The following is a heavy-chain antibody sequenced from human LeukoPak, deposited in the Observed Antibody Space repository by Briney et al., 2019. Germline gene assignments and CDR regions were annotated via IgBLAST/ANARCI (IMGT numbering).Heavy chain of an antibody. CDR1: GFTFSSYA. CDR2: IFGSGGST. D-gene: IGHD6-19*01. Sequence: PGGSLRLSCAASGFTFSSYAMSWVRQAPGKGLEWVSGIFGSGGSTEYAESVKGRFTISRDNSKSTLFLQMNSLRAEDTAVYYCAKGYSAWFFDYWGQGTLVTVSS. V-gene: IGHV3-23*01. CDR3: AKGYSAWFFDY. J-gene: IGHJ4*02.